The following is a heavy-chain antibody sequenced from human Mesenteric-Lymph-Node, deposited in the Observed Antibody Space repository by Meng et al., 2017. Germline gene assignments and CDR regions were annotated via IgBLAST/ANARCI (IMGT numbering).Heavy chain of an antibody. CDR3: ARREAGLGELLKY. D-gene: IGHD3-10*01. Sequence: QVQLVQSGAQLKKPGASPKPSLKASGYTSTSYAMNWVRQAPGQGLEWMGWINTNTGNPTYAQGFTGRFVFSLDTSVSTAYLQISSLKTEDTAVYYCARREAGLGELLKYWGQGTLVTVSS. V-gene: IGHV7-4-1*02. CDR2: INTNTGNP. CDR1: GYTSTSYA. J-gene: IGHJ4*02.